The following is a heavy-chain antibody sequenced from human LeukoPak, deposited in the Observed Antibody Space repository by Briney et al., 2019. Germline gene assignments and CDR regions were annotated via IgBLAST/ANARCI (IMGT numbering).Heavy chain of an antibody. CDR3: ATIQFYDSSAYGAFDI. CDR2: IYHSGST. D-gene: IGHD3-22*01. J-gene: IGHJ3*02. Sequence: PSETLSLTCAVSGYSINSAYYWGWIRQPPGKGLEWIGSIYHSGSTYYNPSLKSRLTMSADTSKNQFSLKLSSVTAADTAVYYCATIQFYDSSAYGAFDIWGQGTMLTVSS. CDR1: GYSINSAYY. V-gene: IGHV4-38-2*01.